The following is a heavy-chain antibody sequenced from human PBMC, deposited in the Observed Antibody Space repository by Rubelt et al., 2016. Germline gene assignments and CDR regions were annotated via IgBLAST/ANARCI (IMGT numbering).Heavy chain of an antibody. Sequence: QVQLQESGPGPVKPSQTLSLTCTVSGDSINSNVYYWNWIRQHPGKGLEWIGYVYYVGSTYLNPSLESRVTILVDPSKNHFSLKLSFATAADTAVYVCARSLRGDYWSRDGAFDIWGQGAMVTVS. CDR3: ARSLRGDYWSRDGAFDI. CDR2: VYYVGST. J-gene: IGHJ3*02. D-gene: IGHD3-3*01. V-gene: IGHV4-31*03. CDR1: GDSINSNVYY.